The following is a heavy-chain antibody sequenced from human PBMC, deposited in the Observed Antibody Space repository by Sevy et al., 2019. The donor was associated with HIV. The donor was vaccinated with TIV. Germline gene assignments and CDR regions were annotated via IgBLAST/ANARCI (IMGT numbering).Heavy chain of an antibody. CDR3: SRDWVVPRVFYSDY. CDR2: IDVGGIDTT. D-gene: IGHD6-6*01. Sequence: GGSLRLSCAASGFTFRSYAMTWVRQAPGKGLEWVSSIDVGGIDTTFYAESVKGRFTISRDNFRNTVSLQMHSLEVDDTAVYYCSRDWVVPRVFYSDYWGQGTQVTVSS. V-gene: IGHV3-23*01. CDR1: GFTFRSYA. J-gene: IGHJ4*02.